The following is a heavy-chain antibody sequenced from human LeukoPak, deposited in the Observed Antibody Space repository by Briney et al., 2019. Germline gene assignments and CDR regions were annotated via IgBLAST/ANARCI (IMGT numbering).Heavy chain of an antibody. CDR3: AKVVYYDILTFDY. D-gene: IGHD3-9*01. CDR2: ISYDGSNK. V-gene: IGHV3-30*18. Sequence: GRSLRLSCAASGFTFSSYSMHWVRQAPGKGLEWVAVISYDGSNKYYADSVKGRFTISRDNSKNTLYLQMNSLRAEDTAVYYCAKVVYYDILTFDYWGQGTLVTVSS. J-gene: IGHJ4*02. CDR1: GFTFSSYS.